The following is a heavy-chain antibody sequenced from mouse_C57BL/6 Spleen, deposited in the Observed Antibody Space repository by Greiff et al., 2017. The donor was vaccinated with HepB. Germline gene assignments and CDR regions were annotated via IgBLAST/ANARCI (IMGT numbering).Heavy chain of an antibody. CDR2: IDPSDSYT. Sequence: QVQLQQPGAELVMPGASVKLSCKASGYTFTSYWMHWVKQRPGQGLEWIGEIDPSDSYTNYNQKFKGKSTLTVDKSSSTAYMQLSRLTSEDSAVYYCARGGEYYAMDYCGPGTSVTVVS. V-gene: IGHV1-69*01. CDR3: ARGGEYYAMDY. J-gene: IGHJ4*01. CDR1: GYTFTSYW.